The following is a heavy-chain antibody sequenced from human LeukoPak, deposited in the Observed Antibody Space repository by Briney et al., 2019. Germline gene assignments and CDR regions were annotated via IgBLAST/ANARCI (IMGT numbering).Heavy chain of an antibody. Sequence: SETLSLTCTVSGGSISSYYWSWIRQPPGKGLEWIGYIYYSGSTNYNPSLKSRVTISVDTSKNQFSLKLSSVTAADTAVYYCARDGGAAYYDFWSGYQPQNWFDPWGQGTLVTVSS. J-gene: IGHJ5*02. CDR1: GGSISSYY. D-gene: IGHD3-3*01. V-gene: IGHV4-59*01. CDR2: IYYSGST. CDR3: ARDGGAAYYDFWSGYQPQNWFDP.